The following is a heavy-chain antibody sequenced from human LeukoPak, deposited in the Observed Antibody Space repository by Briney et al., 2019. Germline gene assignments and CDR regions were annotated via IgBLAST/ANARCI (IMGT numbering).Heavy chain of an antibody. V-gene: IGHV4-59*08. Sequence: SETLSLTCTVSGVSIGGYYWSWLRQPPGKGLEWLGYTHHSGTTNYNPSVGSRLTTSVDTSRKQVSLKLSSVTAADTAVYYCARHSADRAFDIWGQGTMVTVSS. CDR3: ARHSADRAFDI. D-gene: IGHD6-25*01. J-gene: IGHJ3*02. CDR2: THHSGTT. CDR1: GVSIGGYY.